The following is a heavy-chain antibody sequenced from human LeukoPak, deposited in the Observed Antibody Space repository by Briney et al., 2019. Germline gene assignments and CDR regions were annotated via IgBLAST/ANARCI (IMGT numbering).Heavy chain of an antibody. V-gene: IGHV4-30-4*01. J-gene: IGHJ3*02. Sequence: PSETLSLTCTVSGGSISSGDYYWSWIRQPPGKGLEWIGYIYYSGSTYYNPSLKSRVTISVDTSKNQFSLKLSSVTAADTAVYYCARGQILDAFDIWGQGTMVTVSS. CDR3: ARGQILDAFDI. CDR2: IYYSGST. CDR1: GGSISSGDYY.